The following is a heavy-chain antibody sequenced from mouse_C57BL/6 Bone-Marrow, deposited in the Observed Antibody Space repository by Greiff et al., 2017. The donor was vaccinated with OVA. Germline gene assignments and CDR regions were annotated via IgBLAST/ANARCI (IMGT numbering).Heavy chain of an antibody. D-gene: IGHD6-5*01. CDR1: GYSFTGYY. J-gene: IGHJ2*01. CDR2: INPSTGGT. V-gene: IGHV1-42*01. Sequence: EVQLQQSGPELVKPGASVKISCKASGYSFTGYYMNWVKQSPEKSLEWIGEINPSTGGTTYNQKFKAKATLTVDKSSSTAYMQLKSLTSEDSAVYYCARGRGLRRGYWGQGKALTVSA. CDR3: ARGRGLRRGY.